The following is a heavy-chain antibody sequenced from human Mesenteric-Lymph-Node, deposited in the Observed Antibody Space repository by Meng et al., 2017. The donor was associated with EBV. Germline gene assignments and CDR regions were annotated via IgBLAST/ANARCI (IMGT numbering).Heavy chain of an antibody. CDR1: GYTFPGNP. D-gene: IGHD2-15*01. CDR2: NNPSGGTT. V-gene: IGHV1-46*01. Sequence: QVQLVQSGAEMKKPGDSVKVSCXXXGYTFPGNPIHWMRQAPGQGLEWMGINNPSGGTTTYTGKIQGRLTMTRDTSTSTIYMELSSLRSDDTAVYYCARDPCNGGSCYNWFDPWGQGTLVTVSS. CDR3: ARDPCNGGSCYNWFDP. J-gene: IGHJ5*02.